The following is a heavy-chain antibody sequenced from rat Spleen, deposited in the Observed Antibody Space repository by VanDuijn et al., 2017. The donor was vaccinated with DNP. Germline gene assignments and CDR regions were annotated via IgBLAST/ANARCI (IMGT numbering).Heavy chain of an antibody. Sequence: EVQLQESGPGLVKPSQSLSLTCSVTGYSITSNYWGWIRKFPGNKMEWMGYISYSGSTSYNPSLKSRISITRDTSKNQFFLQLNSVTTEDTATYYCSKYYYSSYFDYWGQGVMVTVSS. CDR2: ISYSGST. CDR1: GYSITSNY. J-gene: IGHJ2*01. V-gene: IGHV3-1*01. D-gene: IGHD1-2*01. CDR3: SKYYYSSYFDY.